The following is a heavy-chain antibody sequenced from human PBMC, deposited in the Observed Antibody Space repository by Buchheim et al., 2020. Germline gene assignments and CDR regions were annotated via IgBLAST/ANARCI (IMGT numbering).Heavy chain of an antibody. Sequence: QVQLVESGGGVVQPGRSLRLSCAASGFTFSSYGMHWVRQAPGKGLEWVAVIWYDGSNKYYADSVKGRFTISRDNSKNTLYLQMNSLRAEDTAVYYCATLENGGPFSLDFDYWGQGTL. D-gene: IGHD2-8*01. V-gene: IGHV3-33*01. CDR1: GFTFSSYG. CDR2: IWYDGSNK. J-gene: IGHJ4*02. CDR3: ATLENGGPFSLDFDY.